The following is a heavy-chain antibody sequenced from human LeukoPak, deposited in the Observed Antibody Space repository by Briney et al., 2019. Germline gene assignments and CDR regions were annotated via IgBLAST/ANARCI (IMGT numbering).Heavy chain of an antibody. CDR3: ARAGDYGDYFDY. Sequence: KPGGSLRLSCAASGFTFSSYSMNWVRQAPGKGLEWVSSISSSSSYIHYADSVKGRFTISRDNAKNSLYLQMNSLRAEDTAVYYCARAGDYGDYFDYWGQGTLVTVSS. J-gene: IGHJ4*02. CDR1: GFTFSSYS. V-gene: IGHV3-21*01. D-gene: IGHD4-17*01. CDR2: ISSSSSYI.